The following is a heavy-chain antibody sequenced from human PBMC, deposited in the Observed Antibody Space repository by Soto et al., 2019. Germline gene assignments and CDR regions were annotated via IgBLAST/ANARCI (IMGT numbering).Heavy chain of an antibody. Sequence: SETLSLTCAVYGGSFSGYYWSWIRQPPGKGLEWIGEINHSGSTNYNPSLKSRVTISVDTSKNQFSLKLSPVTAADTAVYYCARGLAVAGTGAWFDPWGQGTLVTVSS. J-gene: IGHJ5*02. CDR1: GGSFSGYY. CDR3: ARGLAVAGTGAWFDP. V-gene: IGHV4-34*01. D-gene: IGHD6-19*01. CDR2: INHSGST.